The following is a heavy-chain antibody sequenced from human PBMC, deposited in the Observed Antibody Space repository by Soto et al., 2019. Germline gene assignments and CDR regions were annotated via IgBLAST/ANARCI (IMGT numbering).Heavy chain of an antibody. Sequence: PGGSLRLSCAASGFTFSTYTMSWVRQAPGKGLEWVSAVLQTGSSTYYADSVKGRFTISRDNSKNTLYLQTNNLRVEDTAVYYCAKDFTPDGYWDFDYWGQGTLVTVSS. J-gene: IGHJ4*02. CDR1: GFTFSTYT. CDR2: VLQTGSST. V-gene: IGHV3-23*01. CDR3: AKDFTPDGYWDFDY. D-gene: IGHD4-17*01.